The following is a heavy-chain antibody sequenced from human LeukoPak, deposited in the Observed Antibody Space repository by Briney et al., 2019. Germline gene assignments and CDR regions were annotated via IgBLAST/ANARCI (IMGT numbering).Heavy chain of an antibody. CDR3: ARGGVGVTLISWSDY. V-gene: IGHV3-21*01. J-gene: IGHJ4*02. CDR1: GFTFSSYS. D-gene: IGHD1-26*01. Sequence: GGSLRLSCAASGFTFSSYSMNWVRQAPGEGLEWVSSISSSSTYIYYADSLKGRFTISRDNAKNSLYLQMNSLRAEDTAVYYCARGGVGVTLISWSDYWGQGTLVTVSS. CDR2: ISSSSTYI.